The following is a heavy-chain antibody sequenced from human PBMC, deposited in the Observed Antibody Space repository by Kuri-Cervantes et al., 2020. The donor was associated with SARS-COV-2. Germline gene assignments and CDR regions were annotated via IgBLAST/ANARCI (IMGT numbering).Heavy chain of an antibody. CDR2: ISSSSSHI. J-gene: IGHJ3*02. V-gene: IGHV3-21*01. CDR3: ARADLSDFAFDI. CDR1: GFTFSSYS. Sequence: GESLKISCADSGFTFSSYSMNWVRQAPGKGLEWVSYISSSSSHIYYADSLKGRFTISRDNAKNSLYLQMSSLRAEDTAVYYCARADLSDFAFDIWGQGTMVTVSS. D-gene: IGHD2-21*01.